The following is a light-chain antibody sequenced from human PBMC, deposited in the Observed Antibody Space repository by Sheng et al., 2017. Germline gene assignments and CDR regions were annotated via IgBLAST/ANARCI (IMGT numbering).Light chain of an antibody. J-gene: IGLJ2*01. Sequence: SYELTQPPSVSVSPGQTTSITCSGDKLGDKYVCWYQQKPGQSPVVVIYQDSKRPSGIPERFSGSNSGNTATLTISGTQAMDEADYYCQAWDSSNVVFGGGTKLTVL. CDR1: KLGDKY. V-gene: IGLV3-1*01. CDR2: QDS. CDR3: QAWDSSNVV.